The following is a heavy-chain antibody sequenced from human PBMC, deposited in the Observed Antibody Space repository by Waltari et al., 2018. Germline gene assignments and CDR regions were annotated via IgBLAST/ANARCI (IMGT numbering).Heavy chain of an antibody. Sequence: EVQLVESGGGLVQPGGSLRPSCAASGFTCSTDWMSWGRKAPGKGLEWVANIKQDGSETYYVDSVKGRFTISRDNAKNSLYLQMNSLRAEDTAVYYCARSRWLQPLDYWGQGTLVTVSS. D-gene: IGHD5-12*01. V-gene: IGHV3-7*01. CDR2: IKQDGSET. CDR3: ARSRWLQPLDY. CDR1: GFTCSTDW. J-gene: IGHJ4*02.